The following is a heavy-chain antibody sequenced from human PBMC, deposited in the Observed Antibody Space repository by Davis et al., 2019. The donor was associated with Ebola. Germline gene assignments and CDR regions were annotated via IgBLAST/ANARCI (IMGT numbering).Heavy chain of an antibody. CDR2: IYYSGST. CDR1: GGSISSYY. CDR3: ARSLGGSDWFDP. D-gene: IGHD3-10*01. V-gene: IGHV4-59*04. J-gene: IGHJ5*02. Sequence: SETLSLTSTVSGGSISSYYWSWIRQPPGKGLEWIGYIYYSGSTYYNPSLKSRVTISVDTSKNQFSLKLSSVTAADTAVYYCARSLGGSDWFDPWGQGTLVTASS.